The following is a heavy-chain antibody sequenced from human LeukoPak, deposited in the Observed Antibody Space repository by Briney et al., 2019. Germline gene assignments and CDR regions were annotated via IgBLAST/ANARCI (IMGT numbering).Heavy chain of an antibody. CDR3: ARVVTTGSLVGWFDP. D-gene: IGHD4-17*01. CDR1: GFTFSSYW. V-gene: IGHV3-7*01. CDR2: IKQDVSEK. J-gene: IGHJ5*02. Sequence: GGSLRLSCAASGFTFSSYWMSWVRQAPGKGREWVANIKQDVSEKYYVDSVKGRFTISRDNAKNSLYLQMNSLRAEDTAVYYCARVVTTGSLVGWFDPWGQGTLVTVSS.